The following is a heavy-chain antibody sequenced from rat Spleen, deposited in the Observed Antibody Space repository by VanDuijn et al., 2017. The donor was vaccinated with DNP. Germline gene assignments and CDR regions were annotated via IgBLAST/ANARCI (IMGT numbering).Heavy chain of an antibody. CDR2: ISTSGGST. J-gene: IGHJ1*01. CDR1: GFSLTTYG. V-gene: IGHV5-19*01. Sequence: VQMKETGPGLVQTTQTLSVTCTVSGFSLTTYGVHWVRQAPTKGLEWVASISTSGGSTYYRDSVKGRFTISRNNAKSTLYRKMDSLRSEDTATYYCARHGNYWYFDFWGPGTMLTVSS. CDR3: ARHGNYWYFDF.